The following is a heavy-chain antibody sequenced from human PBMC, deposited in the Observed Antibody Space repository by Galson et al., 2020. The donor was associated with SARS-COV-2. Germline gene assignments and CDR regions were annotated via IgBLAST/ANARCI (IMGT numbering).Heavy chain of an antibody. D-gene: IGHD7-27*01. CDR1: GFTFSSYS. Sequence: KIGESLKTLCAASGFTFSSYSMNWVRQAPGKGLEWVASISSSSSYIYYADSVKGRFTLSRDKDKNSLYLQMNSLRAEDTAVYYCARDLWGRDYWGQGTLVTVSS. J-gene: IGHJ4*02. V-gene: IGHV3-21*01. CDR3: ARDLWGRDY. CDR2: ISSSSSYI.